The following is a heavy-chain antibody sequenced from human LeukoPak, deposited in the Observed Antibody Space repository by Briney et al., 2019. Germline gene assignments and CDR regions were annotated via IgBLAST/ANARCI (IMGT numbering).Heavy chain of an antibody. Sequence: GGSLRLSCAASGFTFSSYSMNWVRQAPGKGLEWVAVISYDGSNKYYADSVKGRFTISRDNFKNTLYLQMNSLRAEDTAVYYCAKAAGGYCSGGSCYEVDWGQGTLVTVSS. D-gene: IGHD2-15*01. CDR1: GFTFSSYS. CDR3: AKAAGGYCSGGSCYEVD. CDR2: ISYDGSNK. V-gene: IGHV3-30*18. J-gene: IGHJ4*02.